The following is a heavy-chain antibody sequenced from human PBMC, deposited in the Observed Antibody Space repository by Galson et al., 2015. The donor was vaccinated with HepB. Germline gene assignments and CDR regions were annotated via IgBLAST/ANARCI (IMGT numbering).Heavy chain of an antibody. V-gene: IGHV3-30*04. Sequence: SLRLSCAASGFTFSSYAMHWVRQAPGKGLEWVAVISYDGSNKYYADSVKGRFTISRDNAKNSLYLQMNSLRDEDTAVYYCSTGIDYWGQGTLVTVSS. CDR1: GFTFSSYA. CDR2: ISYDGSNK. CDR3: STGIDY. J-gene: IGHJ4*02.